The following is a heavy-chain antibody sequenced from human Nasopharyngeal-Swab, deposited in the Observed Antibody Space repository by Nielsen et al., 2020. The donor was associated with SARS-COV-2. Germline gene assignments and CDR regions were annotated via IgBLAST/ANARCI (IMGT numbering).Heavy chain of an antibody. Sequence: GESLKISCAASGFTFDDYAMHWVRQAPGKGLEWVSLISGDGGSTYYADSVKGRFTISRDNSKNSLYLQMNSLRTEDTALYYCAKEQGYSSSWYGDYYYYYGMDVWGQGITVTVSS. CDR1: GFTFDDYA. D-gene: IGHD6-13*01. CDR2: ISGDGGST. CDR3: AKEQGYSSSWYGDYYYYYGMDV. V-gene: IGHV3-43*02. J-gene: IGHJ6*02.